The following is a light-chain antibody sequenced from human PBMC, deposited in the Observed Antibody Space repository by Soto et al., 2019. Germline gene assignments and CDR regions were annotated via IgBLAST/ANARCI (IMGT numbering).Light chain of an antibody. V-gene: IGLV1-44*01. CDR1: NSNIASNA. J-gene: IGLJ3*02. CDR3: AAWDDSLNGWV. Sequence: QSVLTQPPSASGTPGQRVTISCSGSNSNIASNAVNWYQQLPGTAPKLLIYSNNQRPSGVPDRFSGSKSGTSASLAISGLRSEDEGDYYCAAWDDSLNGWVFGGGTQLTVL. CDR2: SNN.